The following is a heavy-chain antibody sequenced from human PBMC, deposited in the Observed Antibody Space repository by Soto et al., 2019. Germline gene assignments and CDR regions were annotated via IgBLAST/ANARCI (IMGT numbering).Heavy chain of an antibody. Sequence: SETLSLTCAVYGGSFSGYYWSWIRQPPGTGLEWIGEINPGGGTNYNPSLKSRVSISVDTSKNQFSLKLSSVTAADTAVYYCARLITMIVVVNCMDVWGQGTTVTVSS. J-gene: IGHJ6*02. CDR2: INPGGGT. CDR1: GGSFSGYY. CDR3: ARLITMIVVVNCMDV. D-gene: IGHD3-22*01. V-gene: IGHV4-34*01.